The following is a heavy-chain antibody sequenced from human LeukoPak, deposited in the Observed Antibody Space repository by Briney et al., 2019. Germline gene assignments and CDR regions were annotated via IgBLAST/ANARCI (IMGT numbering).Heavy chain of an antibody. CDR1: GYTFTSYG. D-gene: IGHD3-10*01. Sequence: ASVKVSCKASGYTFTSYGISWVRQAPGQGLEWMGWISAYNGNTNYAQKLQGRVTMTTDTSTSTAYMELRSLRSDDTAVYYCARAPMVRGVIRGYYYMDVWGKGTTVTISS. V-gene: IGHV1-18*01. CDR3: ARAPMVRGVIRGYYYMDV. CDR2: ISAYNGNT. J-gene: IGHJ6*03.